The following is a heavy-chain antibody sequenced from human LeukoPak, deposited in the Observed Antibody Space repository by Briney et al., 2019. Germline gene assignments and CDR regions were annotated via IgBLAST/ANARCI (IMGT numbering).Heavy chain of an antibody. V-gene: IGHV3-33*01. Sequence: PGRSLRLSCAASGLTFSSYDMHWVRQAPGKGLEWVALIWYDGSNKNYADSVKGRFTISRDNSKNTLFLQMNSLRAEDTAVYYCARTGIAVAGTEAFDIWGQGTMVTVSS. J-gene: IGHJ3*02. CDR3: ARTGIAVAGTEAFDI. D-gene: IGHD6-19*01. CDR1: GLTFSSYD. CDR2: IWYDGSNK.